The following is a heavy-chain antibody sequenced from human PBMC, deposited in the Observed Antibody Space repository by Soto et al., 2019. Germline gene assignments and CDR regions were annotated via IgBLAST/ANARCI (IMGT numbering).Heavy chain of an antibody. CDR3: ARDGLTMVRGVTAKIYYYYGMDV. CDR1: GFTFSSYG. Sequence: GGSLRLSCAASGFTFSSYGMHWVRQAPGKGLEWVAVIWYDGSNKYYADSVKGRFTISRDNSKNTLYLQMNSLRAEDTAVYYCARDGLTMVRGVTAKIYYYYGMDVWGQGTTVTVSS. D-gene: IGHD3-10*01. CDR2: IWYDGSNK. V-gene: IGHV3-33*01. J-gene: IGHJ6*02.